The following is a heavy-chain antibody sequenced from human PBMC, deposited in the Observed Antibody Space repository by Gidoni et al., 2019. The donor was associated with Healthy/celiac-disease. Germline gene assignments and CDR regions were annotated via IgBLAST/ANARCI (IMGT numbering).Heavy chain of an antibody. CDR2: FDPEDGET. CDR1: GYTLTELS. CDR3: ATGYSGSYLRNWFDP. Sequence: QVQLVQSGAEVKQPGASVKVSCKVSGYTLTELSMHWVRQAPGKGLEWMGGFDPEDGETIYAQKFQGRVTMTEDTSTDTAYMELSSLRSEDTAVCYCATGYSGSYLRNWFDPWGQGTLVTVSS. D-gene: IGHD1-26*01. J-gene: IGHJ5*02. V-gene: IGHV1-24*01.